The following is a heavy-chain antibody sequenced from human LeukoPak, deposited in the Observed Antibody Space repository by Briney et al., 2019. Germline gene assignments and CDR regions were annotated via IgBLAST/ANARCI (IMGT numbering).Heavy chain of an antibody. CDR1: GFTFSDYY. CDR3: ARLLLLWFGEYAPFDY. J-gene: IGHJ4*02. Sequence: KSGGSLRLSCAASGFTFSDYYMGWIRQAPGKGLEWVSYISSSSSYTNYADSVKGRFTISRDNAKNSLYLQMNSLRAEDTAVYYCARLLLLWFGEYAPFDYWGQGTLVTVSS. V-gene: IGHV3-11*06. CDR2: ISSSSSYT. D-gene: IGHD3-10*01.